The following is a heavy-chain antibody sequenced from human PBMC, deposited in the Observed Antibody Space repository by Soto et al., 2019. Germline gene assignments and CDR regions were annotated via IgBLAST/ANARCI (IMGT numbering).Heavy chain of an antibody. CDR3: ASRVDCSGGSCYSLDYYYGMDV. J-gene: IGHJ6*02. CDR2: IIPIFGTA. Sequence: QVQLVQSGAEVKKPGSSVKVSCKASGGTFSSYAISWVRQAPGQGLEWMGGIIPIFGTANYAQKFQGRVTITADKSTSTAYMELSSLRSEDTAAYYCASRVDCSGGSCYSLDYYYGMDVWGQGTTVTVSS. V-gene: IGHV1-69*06. D-gene: IGHD2-15*01. CDR1: GGTFSSYA.